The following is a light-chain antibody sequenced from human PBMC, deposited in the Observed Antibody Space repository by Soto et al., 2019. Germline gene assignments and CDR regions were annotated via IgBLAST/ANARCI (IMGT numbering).Light chain of an antibody. CDR2: GAS. CDR3: QLYGSSPYT. J-gene: IGKJ2*01. V-gene: IGKV3-20*01. Sequence: EIVLTQSPGTLSLSPGERATLSCRASQSVSSSYLAWYQQKPGQAPRLLIYGASSRATGIPDRFSGSGSGTDFTLTISRLAPEDFVVYYCQLYGSSPYTFGQGTKLEIK. CDR1: QSVSSSY.